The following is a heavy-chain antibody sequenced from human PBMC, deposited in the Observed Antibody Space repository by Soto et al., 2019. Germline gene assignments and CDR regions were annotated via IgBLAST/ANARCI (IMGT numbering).Heavy chain of an antibody. CDR2: IGTAGDT. CDR3: ARGEEAYCSGGSCSNFDY. Sequence: GGSLRLSCAASGFTFSSYDMHWVRQATGKGLEWVSAIGTAGDTYYPGSVKGRFTISRENAKNSLYLQMNSLRAGDTAVYYCARGEEAYCSGGSCSNFDYWGQGTLVTVSS. D-gene: IGHD2-15*01. J-gene: IGHJ4*02. V-gene: IGHV3-13*01. CDR1: GFTFSSYD.